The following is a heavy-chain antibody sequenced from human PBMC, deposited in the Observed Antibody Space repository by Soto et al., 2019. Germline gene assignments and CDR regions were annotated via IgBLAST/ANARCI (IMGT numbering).Heavy chain of an antibody. J-gene: IGHJ4*01. CDR3: ARARFDYVDY. CDR2: ISSAGPYT. D-gene: IGHD3-16*01. CDR1: GFSFSDYF. Sequence: QIQLVESGGGLVKPGGSLRLSCAVSGFSFSDYFTAWIRQSPGKGLEWISYISSAGPYTEYADSVRGRFTVSRDNAKDSLCLQLDSLRLEDTAVYYCARARFDYVDYWGRGTLVAVSS. V-gene: IGHV3-11*06.